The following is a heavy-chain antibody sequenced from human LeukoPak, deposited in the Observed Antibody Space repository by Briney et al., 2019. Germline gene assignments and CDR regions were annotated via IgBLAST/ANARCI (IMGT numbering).Heavy chain of an antibody. J-gene: IGHJ4*02. Sequence: GGSLRLSCAASGFTFSSYWMHWVRQAPGKGLEWVSAISGSGGSTYYADSVKGRFTISRDNSKNTLYLQMNSLRAEDTAVYYCAKGNSGYYPYYFDYWGQGTLVTVSS. CDR3: AKGNSGYYPYYFDY. CDR1: GFTFSSYW. V-gene: IGHV3-23*01. D-gene: IGHD3-22*01. CDR2: ISGSGGST.